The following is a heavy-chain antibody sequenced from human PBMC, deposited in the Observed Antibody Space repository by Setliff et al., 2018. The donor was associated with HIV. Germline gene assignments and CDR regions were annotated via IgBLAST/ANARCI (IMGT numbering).Heavy chain of an antibody. CDR1: GGPITTDPYF. V-gene: IGHV4-39*01. CDR2: IYYSGST. D-gene: IGHD6-13*01. J-gene: IGHJ6*03. CDR3: ARSVDFGGSWIQDYYYMDV. Sequence: ETLSLTCTVSGGPITTDPYFWGWIRQPPGKGLEWIGNIYYSGSTYYNPSLKSRVTISLDTSKNQFSLKLTSVTAADTGVYFCARSVDFGGSWIQDYYYMDVWGKGTTVTVSS.